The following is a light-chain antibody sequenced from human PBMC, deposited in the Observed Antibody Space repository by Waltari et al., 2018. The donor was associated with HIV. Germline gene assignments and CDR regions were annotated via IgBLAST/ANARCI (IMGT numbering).Light chain of an antibody. J-gene: IGLJ2*01. CDR1: SSSLGTNYD. Sequence: QSVLTQPPSVSGAPGQRVTISCSGSSSSLGTNYDVHWYQQLPRAAPKLLIYGDYNRPSGVPERFSASRSGTSASLAISGLRSEDEAYYYCAAWDDNLNGVVFGGGTKLTVL. CDR3: AAWDDNLNGVV. CDR2: GDY. V-gene: IGLV1-40*01.